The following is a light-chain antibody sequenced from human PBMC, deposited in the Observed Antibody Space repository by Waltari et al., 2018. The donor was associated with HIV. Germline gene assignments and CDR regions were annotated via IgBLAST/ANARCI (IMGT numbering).Light chain of an antibody. Sequence: QSALTQPPSVSGSPGQSTTISCTGPTSDVGAYNFASWYQQYPGKAPKLLISEVSNRPSGVSNRFSGSKSANTASLSISGLQAEDEADYYCSSYTSSSTLVVFGGGTKLTVL. V-gene: IGLV2-14*01. CDR3: SSYTSSSTLVV. J-gene: IGLJ2*01. CDR1: TSDVGAYNF. CDR2: EVS.